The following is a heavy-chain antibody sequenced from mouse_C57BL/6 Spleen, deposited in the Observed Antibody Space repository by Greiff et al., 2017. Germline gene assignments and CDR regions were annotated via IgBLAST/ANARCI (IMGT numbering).Heavy chain of an antibody. J-gene: IGHJ2*01. CDR3: ARRRDYFDY. Sequence: QVQLKESGAELVRPGTSVKMSCKASGYTFTNYWIGWAKQRPGHGLEWIGDIYPGGGYTNYNEKFKGKATLTADKSSSTAYMQFSSLTSEDSAIYYCARRRDYFDYWGQGTTLTVSS. CDR2: IYPGGGYT. CDR1: GYTFTNYW. V-gene: IGHV1-63*01.